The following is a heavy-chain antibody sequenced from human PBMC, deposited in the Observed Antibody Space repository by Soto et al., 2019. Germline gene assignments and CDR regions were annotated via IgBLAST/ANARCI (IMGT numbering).Heavy chain of an antibody. J-gene: IGHJ6*02. D-gene: IGHD2-2*01. CDR3: ARTGGIVVVPAAMHEYYYGMDV. CDR1: GYSFTSYW. Sequence: GECLKISCKGSGYSFTSYWISWVRQMPGKGLEWMGRIDPSDSYTNYSPSFQGHVTISADKSISTAYLQWSSLKASDTAMYYCARTGGIVVVPAAMHEYYYGMDVWGQGTTVTVSS. CDR2: IDPSDSYT. V-gene: IGHV5-10-1*01.